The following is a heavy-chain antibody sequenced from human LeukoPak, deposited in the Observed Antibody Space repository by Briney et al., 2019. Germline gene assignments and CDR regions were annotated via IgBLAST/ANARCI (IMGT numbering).Heavy chain of an antibody. J-gene: IGHJ3*02. Sequence: SETLSLTCTVSGGSISSYYWSWIRQPPGKGLEWIGYIYYSGSTYDNPSLRSRVTISLDTSRNQFSLKLNSVTAADTAVYYCAKSNGYGLVDIWGQGTMVTVSS. CDR1: GGSISSYY. CDR2: IYYSGST. CDR3: AKSNGYGLVDI. V-gene: IGHV4-59*12. D-gene: IGHD3-10*01.